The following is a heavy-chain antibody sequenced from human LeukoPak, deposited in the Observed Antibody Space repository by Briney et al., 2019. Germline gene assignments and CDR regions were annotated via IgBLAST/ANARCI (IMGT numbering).Heavy chain of an antibody. V-gene: IGHV4-59*01. CDR1: GGSISSYY. Sequence: PSETLSLTCTVSGGSISSYYWSWIRQPPGKGLEWIGYIYYSGSTNYNPSLESRVTISVDTSKNQFSLKLSSVTAADTAVYYCARVERIQLWWPTYFDYWGQGTLVTVSS. CDR2: IYYSGST. J-gene: IGHJ4*02. CDR3: ARVERIQLWWPTYFDY. D-gene: IGHD5-18*01.